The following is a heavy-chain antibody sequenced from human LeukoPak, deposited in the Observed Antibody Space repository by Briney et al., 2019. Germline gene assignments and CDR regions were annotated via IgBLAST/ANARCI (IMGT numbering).Heavy chain of an antibody. J-gene: IGHJ4*02. D-gene: IGHD3-10*01. Sequence: GGSLRLSCAASGFTFSSYAMSCVRRAPGKGLEWLSAISGSGGSTYYADSVKGRFTISRDNSKNTLYLQMNSLRAEDTVVYYCAKDHLGFPANYFDYWGQGTLVTVSS. CDR2: ISGSGGST. CDR1: GFTFSSYA. V-gene: IGHV3-23*01. CDR3: AKDHLGFPANYFDY.